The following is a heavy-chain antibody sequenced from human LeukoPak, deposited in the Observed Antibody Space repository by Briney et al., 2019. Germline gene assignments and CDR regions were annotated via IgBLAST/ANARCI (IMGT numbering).Heavy chain of an antibody. J-gene: IGHJ4*02. Sequence: GGSLILSCAASGFTVSSSYMSWVRQAPGKGLEWVSIISSAGTTYYADSVKGRFTISRDNSKNTVYLQVNSLRDEDTAVYYCARDLEAANTYYFDYWGQGTMVTVSS. CDR2: ISSAGTT. D-gene: IGHD6-13*01. CDR3: ARDLEAANTYYFDY. V-gene: IGHV3-66*01. CDR1: GFTVSSSY.